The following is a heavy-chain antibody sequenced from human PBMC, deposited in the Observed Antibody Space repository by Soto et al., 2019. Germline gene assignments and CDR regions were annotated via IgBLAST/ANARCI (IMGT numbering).Heavy chain of an antibody. V-gene: IGHV3-33*01. CDR1: GFTFSSYG. Sequence: QVQLVESGGGVVQPGRSLRLSCAASGFTFSSYGMHWVRQAPGKGLEWVAVIWYDGSNKYYADSVKGRFTISRDNSKNTLYLQMKSLRAEDTAVYYCAREDPDTAMAVLDYWGQGTLVTVSS. CDR2: IWYDGSNK. CDR3: AREDPDTAMAVLDY. J-gene: IGHJ4*02. D-gene: IGHD5-18*01.